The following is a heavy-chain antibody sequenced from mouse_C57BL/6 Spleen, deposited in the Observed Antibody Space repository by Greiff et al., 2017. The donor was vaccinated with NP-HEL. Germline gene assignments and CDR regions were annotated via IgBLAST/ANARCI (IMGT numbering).Heavy chain of an antibody. V-gene: IGHV5-16*01. CDR3: ARAPNFYAMDY. Sequence: EVKLVESEGGLVQPGSSMKLSCTASGFTFSDYYMAWVRQVPEKGLEWVANINYDGSSTYYLDSLKSRFIISRDNAKNILYLQMSSLKSEDTATYYCARAPNFYAMDYWGQGTSVTVSS. CDR1: GFTFSDYY. D-gene: IGHD4-1*02. CDR2: INYDGSST. J-gene: IGHJ4*01.